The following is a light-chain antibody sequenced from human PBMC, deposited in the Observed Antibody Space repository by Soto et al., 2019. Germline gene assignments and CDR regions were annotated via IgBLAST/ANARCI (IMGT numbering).Light chain of an antibody. CDR2: AAS. V-gene: IGKV1-27*01. CDR3: QKNISASFT. CDR1: LPISNY. J-gene: IGKJ4*01. Sequence: DSPITHPPSSVCASVGDRVTITDRASLPISNYLAWYQQKPGKIPNLLIYAASTLQAGVPSRFSGSGSGKDFTLPISSLQLEVVEAYYCQKNISASFTFGRGTKVDIK.